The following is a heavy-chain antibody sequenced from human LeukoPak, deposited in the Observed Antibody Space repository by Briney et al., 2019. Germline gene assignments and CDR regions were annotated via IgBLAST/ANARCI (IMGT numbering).Heavy chain of an antibody. CDR2: IIPIFGTA. V-gene: IGHV1-69*01. CDR3: ARFRAVIDYLIDY. J-gene: IGHJ4*02. Sequence: SVKVSCKASGGTFSSYAISWVRQAPGQGLEWMGGIIPIFGTANYAQKFQGRVTITADESTSTAYMELSSLRFEDTAVYYCARFRAVIDYLIDYWGQGTLVTVSS. CDR1: GGTFSSYA. D-gene: IGHD3-10*01.